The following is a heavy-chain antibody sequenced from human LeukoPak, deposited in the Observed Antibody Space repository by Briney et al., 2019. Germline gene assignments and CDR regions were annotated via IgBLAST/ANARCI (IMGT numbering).Heavy chain of an antibody. J-gene: IGHJ3*02. Sequence: GGSLRLSCAASGFTFSSYWMSWVRQAPGKGLEWVANIKQDGSEKYYVDSVKGRFTISRDNAKNSLYLQMNSLRAEDTAVYYCARVGYSYGYGAFDIWGQGTMVTVSS. CDR1: GFTFSSYW. CDR2: IKQDGSEK. CDR3: ARVGYSYGYGAFDI. D-gene: IGHD5-18*01. V-gene: IGHV3-7*01.